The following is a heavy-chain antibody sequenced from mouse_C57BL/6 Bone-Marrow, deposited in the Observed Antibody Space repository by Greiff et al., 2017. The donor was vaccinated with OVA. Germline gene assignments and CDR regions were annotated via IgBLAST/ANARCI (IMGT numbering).Heavy chain of an antibody. CDR3: VYGSSFAY. J-gene: IGHJ3*01. D-gene: IGHD1-1*01. CDR1: GYTFTDYT. V-gene: IGHV1-78*01. CDR2: LYPRDGRT. Sequence: VQLQQSDAELVKPGASVKISCKVSGYTFTDYTIHWLQQRPEQGLEWIGYLYPRDGRTKYKEKFTGKATLTADKSSSTADRQLNSLTSEDSAVYFCVYGSSFAYWGQGPLVTVAA.